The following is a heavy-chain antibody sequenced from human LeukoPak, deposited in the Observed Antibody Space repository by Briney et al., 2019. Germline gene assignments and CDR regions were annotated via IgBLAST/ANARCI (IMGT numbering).Heavy chain of an antibody. Sequence: GGSLRLPCAASGFTFSSYSMNWVRQAPGKGLEWVSYISSSSSTIYYADSVKGRFTISRDNAKNSLYLQMNSLRAEDTAVYYCARNPSGDYWGQGTLVTVSS. CDR3: ARNPSGDY. CDR2: ISSSSSTI. J-gene: IGHJ4*02. V-gene: IGHV3-48*01. D-gene: IGHD6-25*01. CDR1: GFTFSSYS.